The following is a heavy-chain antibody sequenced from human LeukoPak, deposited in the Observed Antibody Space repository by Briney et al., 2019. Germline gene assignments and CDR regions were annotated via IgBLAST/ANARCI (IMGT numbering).Heavy chain of an antibody. V-gene: IGHV3-21*01. CDR3: ARDSGSSSWYNWFDP. D-gene: IGHD6-13*01. CDR1: GFTFSSYS. Sequence: GGSLRLSCAASGFTFSSYSMNWVRQAPGKGLEWVSSISSSSSYIYYADSVKGRFTISRDNAKNSLYLQMNSLRAEDTAVYYCARDSGSSSWYNWFDPWGQGTLVTVSS. J-gene: IGHJ5*02. CDR2: ISSSSSYI.